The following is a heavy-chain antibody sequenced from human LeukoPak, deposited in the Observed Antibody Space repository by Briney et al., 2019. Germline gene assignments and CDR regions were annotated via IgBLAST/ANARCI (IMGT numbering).Heavy chain of an antibody. CDR1: GFTFSSYW. CDR3: ARAPGGDYGGKLNLGYYFDY. CDR2: IKQDGSEK. J-gene: IGHJ4*02. D-gene: IGHD4-23*01. V-gene: IGHV3-7*01. Sequence: GGSLRLSCAASGFTFSSYWMSWVRQAPGKGLEWAANIKQDGSEKYYVDSVKGRFTISRDNAKNSLYLQMNSLRAEDTAVYYCARAPGGDYGGKLNLGYYFDYWGQGTLVTVSS.